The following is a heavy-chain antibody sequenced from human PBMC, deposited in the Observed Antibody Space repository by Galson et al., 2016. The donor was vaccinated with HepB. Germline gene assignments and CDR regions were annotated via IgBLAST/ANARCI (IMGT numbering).Heavy chain of an antibody. D-gene: IGHD2-2*02. J-gene: IGHJ6*02. CDR2: IHDSGNT. Sequence: SETLPLTCTVSSDPVTSGTYYWSWVRQSPGKGLDWIGYIHDSGNTNYNPSIKSRVTISRDTSKNQFFLELTSVTAADTAVYYCARDEGFYNGMDVWGQGTTVTVAS. CDR3: ARDEGFYNGMDV. CDR1: SDPVTSGTYY. V-gene: IGHV4-61*01.